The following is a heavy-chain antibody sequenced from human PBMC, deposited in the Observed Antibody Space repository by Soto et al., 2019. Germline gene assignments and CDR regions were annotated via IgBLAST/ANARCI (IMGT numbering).Heavy chain of an antibody. CDR1: GFSVTANY. J-gene: IGHJ3*02. V-gene: IGHV3-53*01. CDR3: ARDYYDSSGYYFEDAFDI. Sequence: PGGSLRLSCEVSGFSVTANYMSWVRQAPGKGLEWVSVIYSGGSTYYIDSVKGRFTISRDNSKNTLYLQMNSLRAEDTAVYYCARDYYDSSGYYFEDAFDIWGQGTMVTVSS. D-gene: IGHD3-22*01. CDR2: IYSGGST.